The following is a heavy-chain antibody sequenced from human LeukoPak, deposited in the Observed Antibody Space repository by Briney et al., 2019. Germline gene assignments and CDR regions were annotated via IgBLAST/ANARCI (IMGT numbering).Heavy chain of an antibody. CDR3: ARTPLTVAGPYYFDH. J-gene: IGHJ4*02. D-gene: IGHD6-19*01. CDR1: GFTFSNYA. Sequence: QPGGSLRLSCAASGFTFSNYAMHWVRQAPGKGLEYVSAISTHGGSTYYATSVQGRFTISRDNSKNTLSLQMGSLRAEDMAVYYCARTPLTVAGPYYFDHWGQGSLVTVSS. V-gene: IGHV3-64*01. CDR2: ISTHGGST.